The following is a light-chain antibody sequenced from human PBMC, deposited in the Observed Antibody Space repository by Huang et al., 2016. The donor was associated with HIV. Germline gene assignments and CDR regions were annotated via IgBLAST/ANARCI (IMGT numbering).Light chain of an antibody. CDR2: GAS. CDR1: QSVATN. Sequence: EIIMTQSPATLSLSPGEGASLSCRANQSVATNLAWYLHGPGQSPRILIFGASTRASGLPGRFSGSGSGTQFTLTVSGLQSEDFAVYYCQQYHNWPYTFGQGTKLEI. V-gene: IGKV3-15*01. J-gene: IGKJ2*01. CDR3: QQYHNWPYT.